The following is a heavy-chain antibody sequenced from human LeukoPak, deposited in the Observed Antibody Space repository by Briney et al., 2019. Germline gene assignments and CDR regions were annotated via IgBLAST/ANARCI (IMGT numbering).Heavy chain of an antibody. CDR2: INPNSGGT. Sequence: ASVTVSCKASGYTLTGYHIHWVRQAPGQGLEWMGWINPNSGGTNYAQKFQGRVTMTRDTSISTAYMELSRLRSDDTAVYYCAREGQWLADRQRYFDYWGQGTLVTVSS. CDR3: AREGQWLADRQRYFDY. V-gene: IGHV1-2*02. J-gene: IGHJ4*02. CDR1: GYTLTGYH. D-gene: IGHD6-19*01.